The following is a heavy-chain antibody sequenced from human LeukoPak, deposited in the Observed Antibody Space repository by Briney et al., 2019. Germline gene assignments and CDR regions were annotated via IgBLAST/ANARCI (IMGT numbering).Heavy chain of an antibody. J-gene: IGHJ4*02. V-gene: IGHV4-38-2*02. CDR2: IYHSGRT. CDR3: ARLCLPATRFDY. D-gene: IGHD5-24*01. CDR1: GYSISSGYY. Sequence: SETRSLTCTVSGYSISSGYYWGSIRQPPGKGLEWIGSIYHSGRTFYNPSLKSRVTISVDTSKNQFSLKLTSVTAADTAVYYCARLCLPATRFDYWGQGTLVTVSS.